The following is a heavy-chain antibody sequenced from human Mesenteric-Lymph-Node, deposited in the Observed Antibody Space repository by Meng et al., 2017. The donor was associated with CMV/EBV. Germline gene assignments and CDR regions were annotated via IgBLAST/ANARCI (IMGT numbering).Heavy chain of an antibody. Sequence: GESLKISCAASGFTFRSYGMHWVRQAPGKGLEWVAFIRNDESNQYYADSVKGRFTISRDISKNTLYLQMNSLRVEDTAVYYCAKDHPVFDCWGQGTLVTVSS. J-gene: IGHJ4*02. V-gene: IGHV3-30*02. CDR3: AKDHPVFDC. CDR1: GFTFRSYG. CDR2: IRNDESNQ.